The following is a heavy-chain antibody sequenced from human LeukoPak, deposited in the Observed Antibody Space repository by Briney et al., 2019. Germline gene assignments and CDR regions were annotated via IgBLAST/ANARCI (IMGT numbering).Heavy chain of an antibody. CDR1: GFTFSSYW. CDR2: INSDGSST. V-gene: IGHV3-74*01. J-gene: IGHJ3*02. D-gene: IGHD1-26*01. Sequence: EAGGSLRLSCAASGFTFSSYWMHWVRQAPGKGLVWVSRINSDGSSTSYADSVKGRFTISTDNAKKTLYLQMNSLRVEDTAVYYCLTVVETTIAAFDIWGQGTMVTVSS. CDR3: LTVVETTIAAFDI.